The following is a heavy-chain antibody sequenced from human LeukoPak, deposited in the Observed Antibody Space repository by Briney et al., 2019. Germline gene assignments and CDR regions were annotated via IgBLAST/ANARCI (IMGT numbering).Heavy chain of an antibody. D-gene: IGHD1-1*01. CDR1: VYTFTDYD. CDR2: MNPNTTKT. J-gene: IGHJ3*01. CDR3: ARNWDALDL. Sequence: GASVKVSCKASVYTFTDYDINGVRQAPGQGLVGMGCMNPNTTKTGYAQRFYAQKFQGRVTMTRNTSINTAYMELSSLGSEDTAVYYCARNWDALDLWGQGTMVTVSS. V-gene: IGHV1-8*01.